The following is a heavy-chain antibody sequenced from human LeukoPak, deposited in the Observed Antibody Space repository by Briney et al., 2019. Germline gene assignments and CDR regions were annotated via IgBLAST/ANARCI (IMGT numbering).Heavy chain of an antibody. Sequence: GGSLRLSCAASGFTFSSYWMSWVRQAPGKGLEWVANIKQDGSEKYYVDSVKGRFTISRDNAKNSLYLQMNSLRAEDTAVYCCARAGSSTIHYYYYYMDVWGKGTTVTVSS. V-gene: IGHV3-7*01. CDR3: ARAGSSTIHYYYYYMDV. CDR1: GFTFSSYW. D-gene: IGHD2-2*01. J-gene: IGHJ6*03. CDR2: IKQDGSEK.